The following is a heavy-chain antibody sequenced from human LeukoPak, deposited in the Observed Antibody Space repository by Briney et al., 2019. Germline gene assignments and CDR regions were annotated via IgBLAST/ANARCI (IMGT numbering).Heavy chain of an antibody. CDR3: ARDLGSGSYFYYYYYGMDV. J-gene: IGHJ6*02. CDR2: ISYDGSNK. D-gene: IGHD3-10*01. CDR1: GFTFSSYA. V-gene: IGHV3-30*04. Sequence: GGSLRLSCAASGFTFSSYAMHWVRQAPGKGLEWVAVISYDGSNKYYADSVKGRFTISRDNSKNTLYLQMNSLRAEDTAVYYCARDLGSGSYFYYYYYGMDVSGQGTTVTVSS.